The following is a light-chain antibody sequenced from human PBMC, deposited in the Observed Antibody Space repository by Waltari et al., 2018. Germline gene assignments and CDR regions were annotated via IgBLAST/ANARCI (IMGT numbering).Light chain of an antibody. CDR2: GAS. CDR3: QHYLRLPVT. V-gene: IGKV3-20*01. Sequence: EIVLTQSPGTLSLSPGESATLSCRTSQSVTRALAWYQQKPGQAPRLLIYGASNRATGIPDRFSGSGSGTGFSLTISCLEPEEFAVYYCQHYLRLPVTFGQGTKVEVK. CDR1: QSVTRA. J-gene: IGKJ1*01.